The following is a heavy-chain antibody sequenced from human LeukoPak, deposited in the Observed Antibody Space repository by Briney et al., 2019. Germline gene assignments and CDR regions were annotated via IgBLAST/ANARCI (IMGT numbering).Heavy chain of an antibody. J-gene: IGHJ1*01. Sequence: PGGSLRLSCAASGFTFSSYWMHWVRQAPGKGLVWVSRINSDGSSTSYADSVKGRFTISRDNSKNTLYLQMNSLRAEDTAVYYCSSWEEYFQHWGQGTLVTVSS. CDR2: INSDGSST. CDR3: SSWEEYFQH. D-gene: IGHD6-13*01. V-gene: IGHV3-74*01. CDR1: GFTFSSYW.